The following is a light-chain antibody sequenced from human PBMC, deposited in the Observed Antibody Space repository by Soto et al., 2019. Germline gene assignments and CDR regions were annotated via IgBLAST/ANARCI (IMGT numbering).Light chain of an antibody. J-gene: IGKJ1*01. V-gene: IGKV1-8*01. CDR2: AAS. Sequence: ALRMTQSPSSLSASTGDRVTITCRASQGISSYLAWYQQKPGKAPKLLIYAASTLQSGLPSRFSGSGSGTDFTLTISCLQSEDFATYYCQQYYSYPRTFGQGTKVEIK. CDR3: QQYYSYPRT. CDR1: QGISSY.